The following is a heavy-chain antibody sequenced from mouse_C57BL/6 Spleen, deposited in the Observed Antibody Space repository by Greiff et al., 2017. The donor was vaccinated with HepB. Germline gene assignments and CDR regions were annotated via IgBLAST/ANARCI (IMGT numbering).Heavy chain of an antibody. CDR3: TIYDGYYDYFDY. J-gene: IGHJ2*01. V-gene: IGHV1-5*01. CDR1: GYTFTSYW. CDR2: IYPGNSDT. D-gene: IGHD2-3*01. Sequence: VQLQQSGTVLARPGASVKMSCKTSGYTFTSYWMHWVKQRPGQGLEWIGAIYPGNSDTSYNQKFKGKAKLTAVTSASTAYMELSSLTNEDSAVYYCTIYDGYYDYFDYWGQGTTLTVSS.